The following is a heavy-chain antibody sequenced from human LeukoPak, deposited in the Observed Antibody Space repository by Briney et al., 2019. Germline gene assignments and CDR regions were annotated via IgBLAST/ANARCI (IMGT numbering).Heavy chain of an antibody. Sequence: GGSLRLSCAASGFSFSSYGMHWLRQAPGKGLEWVAVISYDGSNKYYADSMKGRFTISRDNSKNTLYLQMNSLRAEDTAVYYCAKQKGGGYFDYWGQGTLVTVSS. V-gene: IGHV3-30*18. CDR1: GFSFSSYG. CDR2: ISYDGSNK. CDR3: AKQKGGGYFDY. J-gene: IGHJ4*02. D-gene: IGHD2-15*01.